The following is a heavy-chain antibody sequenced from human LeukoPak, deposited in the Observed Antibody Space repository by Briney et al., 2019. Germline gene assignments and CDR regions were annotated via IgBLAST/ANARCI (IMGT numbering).Heavy chain of an antibody. D-gene: IGHD6-13*01. CDR2: IYHIGST. J-gene: IGHJ6*03. V-gene: IGHV4-59*01. CDR3: ARTTEAHSWRTRYYDYYMDV. CDR1: GGSISSYY. Sequence: SQTLSLTCTVAGGSISSYYWSWIRQPPGKALEWIGYIYHIGSTNYNPSLKSRVTISVDTSKNQFSLKLSSVTEADTAVYYCARTTEAHSWRTRYYDYYMDVWGKGTTVTVSS.